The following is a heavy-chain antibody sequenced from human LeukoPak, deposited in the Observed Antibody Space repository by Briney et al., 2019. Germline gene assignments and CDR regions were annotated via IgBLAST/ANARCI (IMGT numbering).Heavy chain of an antibody. J-gene: IGHJ4*02. Sequence: GGSLRLSCAASGFTFSNYAMSWVRQAPGKGLEWVSAITGGGGNTYYADSVKGRFTISRDNAKNTLFLQMNSLRDEDTAVYYCARGGYCSGGSCYRGFDSWGQGTLVTVSS. CDR3: ARGGYCSGGSCYRGFDS. D-gene: IGHD2-15*01. V-gene: IGHV3-23*01. CDR1: GFTFSNYA. CDR2: ITGGGGNT.